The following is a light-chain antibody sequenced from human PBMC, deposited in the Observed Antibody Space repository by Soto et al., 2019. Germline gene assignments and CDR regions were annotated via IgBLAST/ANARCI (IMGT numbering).Light chain of an antibody. CDR3: CSFADATTFYV. CDR1: SSDVGNNNL. J-gene: IGLJ1*01. Sequence: SALTQPASVSGSPGQSIAISCTGTSSDVGNNNLVSWYQQRPGRAPKLMIYEVTKRPSRVSDRFSGSKSGNTASLTISGLQAEDEADYYCCSFADATTFYVFGSGTKVTVL. V-gene: IGLV2-23*02. CDR2: EVT.